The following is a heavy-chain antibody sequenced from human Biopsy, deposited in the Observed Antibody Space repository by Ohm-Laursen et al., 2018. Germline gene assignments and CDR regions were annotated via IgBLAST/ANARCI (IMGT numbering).Heavy chain of an antibody. CDR1: GDSINNYY. D-gene: IGHD1-26*01. V-gene: IGHV4-4*07. J-gene: IGHJ3*02. CDR3: ARGTGRYYVYGAFDI. Sequence: GTLSLTCTVSGDSINNYYWSWIRQPAGKGLEWIGRIYTSGSHNYNLSLESRVTMSVYTSKNQFSLNLRSVTAADTAVYYCARGTGRYYVYGAFDIWGQGTVVPVSS. CDR2: IYTSGSH.